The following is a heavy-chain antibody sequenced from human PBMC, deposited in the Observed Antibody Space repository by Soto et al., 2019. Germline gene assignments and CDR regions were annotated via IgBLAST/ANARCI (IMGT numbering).Heavy chain of an antibody. Sequence: SETLSLTCAVSGGSIISGGYSWRWIRHPPGKGLEWLGYIYHSGSTYYNPSLKSRVTISVDGSKNQFSLKLSSVTAADTAVYYCARGDSTAGYFDYWGQGTLVTVSS. CDR3: ARGDSTAGYFDY. V-gene: IGHV4-30-2*01. CDR1: GGSIISGGYS. J-gene: IGHJ4*02. CDR2: IYHSGST.